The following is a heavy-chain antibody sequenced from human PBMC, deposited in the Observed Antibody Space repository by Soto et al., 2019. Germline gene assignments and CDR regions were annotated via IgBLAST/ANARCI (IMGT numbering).Heavy chain of an antibody. V-gene: IGHV1-69*13. CDR2: IIPIYGSA. CDR3: ARVVRGVGVVNFFGWFDP. D-gene: IGHD3-3*01. J-gene: IGHJ5*02. CDR1: GGTFGSYG. Sequence: SVKVSCKASGGTFGSYGISWVRQAPGQGLEWMGGIIPIYGSASYSQSFQGRVTITADESTSTAYMELSSLRSDDTAVYYCARVVRGVGVVNFFGWFDPWGQGSLVTVSS.